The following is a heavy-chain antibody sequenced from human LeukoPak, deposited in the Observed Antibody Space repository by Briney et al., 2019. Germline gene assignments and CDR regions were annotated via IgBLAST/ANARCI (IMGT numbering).Heavy chain of an antibody. CDR3: ARGPADYDILTGYRSAPFDY. D-gene: IGHD3-9*01. CDR2: IYYSGST. Sequence: PSGTLSLTCTVSGGSISSYYWSWIRQPPGKGLEWIGYIYYSGSTNYNPSLKSRLTISVATPKNPFSLKLSSVTAADTALYSCARGPADYDILTGYRSAPFDYWGQGTLVTVSS. CDR1: GGSISSYY. V-gene: IGHV4-59*01. J-gene: IGHJ4*02.